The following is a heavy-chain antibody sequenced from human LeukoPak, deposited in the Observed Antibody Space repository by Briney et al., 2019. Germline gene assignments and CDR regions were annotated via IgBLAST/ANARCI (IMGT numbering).Heavy chain of an antibody. V-gene: IGHV4-30-4*01. CDR2: MYYSGST. J-gene: IGHJ5*02. CDR1: GGSISSGDYY. D-gene: IGHD3-22*01. CDR3: ARPYYYDSRIDP. Sequence: SETLSLTCTVSGGSISSGDYYWSWIRQPPGKGLEGIAYMYYSGSTYYNPSLQSRVTMSADTSKNQLSLKLSSVTAADTAVYYCARPYYYDSRIDPWGQGILVTVSS.